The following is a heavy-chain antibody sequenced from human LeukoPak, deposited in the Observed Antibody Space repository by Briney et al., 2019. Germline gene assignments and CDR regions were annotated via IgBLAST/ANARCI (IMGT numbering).Heavy chain of an antibody. CDR1: GGSFSGYY. J-gene: IGHJ4*02. V-gene: IGHV4-34*01. CDR3: ARGDNYGYRY. CDR2: INHSGST. D-gene: IGHD5-18*01. Sequence: SETLSLTCAVYGGSFSGYYWSWIRQPPGKGLEWIGEINHSGSTNYTPSLKSRVTISVDTSKNQYSLKLSSVTAADTAVYYCARGDNYGYRYWGQGTLVTVSS.